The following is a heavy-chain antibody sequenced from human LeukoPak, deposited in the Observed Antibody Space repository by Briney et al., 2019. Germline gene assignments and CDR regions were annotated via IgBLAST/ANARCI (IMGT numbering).Heavy chain of an antibody. CDR2: IYTSGST. CDR3: ARDGPTYGSGSYGDAFDI. Sequence: PSQTLSLTCTVSGGSISSGSYYWRWIRQPAGKGLEWIGRIYTSGSTNYNPSLKSRVTISVDTSKNQFSLKLSSVTAADTAVYYCARDGPTYGSGSYGDAFDIWGQGTMVTVSS. CDR1: GGSISSGSYY. V-gene: IGHV4-61*02. D-gene: IGHD3-10*01. J-gene: IGHJ3*02.